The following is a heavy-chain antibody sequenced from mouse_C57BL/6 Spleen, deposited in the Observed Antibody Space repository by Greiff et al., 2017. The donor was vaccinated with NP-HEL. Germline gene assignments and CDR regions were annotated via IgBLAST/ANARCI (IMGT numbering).Heavy chain of an antibody. CDR1: GFTFSDYG. CDR2: ISSGSSTI. J-gene: IGHJ1*03. CDR3: ARPIYDWYFDV. D-gene: IGHD2-12*01. V-gene: IGHV5-17*01. Sequence: EVMLVESGGGLVKPGGSLKLSCAASGFTFSDYGMHWVRQAPEKGLEWVAYISSGSSTIYYADTVKGRFTISRDNAKNTLFLQMTSLRSEDTAMYYCARPIYDWYFDVWGTETTVTVSS.